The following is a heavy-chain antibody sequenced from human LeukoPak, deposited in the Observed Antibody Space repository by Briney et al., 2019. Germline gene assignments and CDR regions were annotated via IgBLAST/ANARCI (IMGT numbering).Heavy chain of an antibody. CDR1: GFTVSTSY. J-gene: IGHJ4*02. CDR3: ARDRGDSSGWDY. CDR2: IYSGGGT. D-gene: IGHD6-19*01. V-gene: IGHV3-66*01. Sequence: PGGSLRLSCAASGFTVSTSYMNWVRQAPGKGLEWVSVIYSGGGTYYAGSVKGRFTISRDNSKNTLYLQMNSLTAEDTAVYYCARDRGDSSGWDYWGQGTLVTVSS.